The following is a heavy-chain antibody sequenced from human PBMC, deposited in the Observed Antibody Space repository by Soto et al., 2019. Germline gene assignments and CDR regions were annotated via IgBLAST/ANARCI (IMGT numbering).Heavy chain of an antibody. CDR2: IDPSDSYT. D-gene: IGHD5-18*01. J-gene: IGHJ6*02. CDR1: GYTFTSYY. Sequence: GESLKISCEGSGYTFTSYYITWARQLPGKGLEWMGRIDPSDSYTTYNPSFQGHVTISADKSIRTAYLQWSSLEAADSAMYYCSRFITAIVRKGMDVWGQGTPVTVSS. CDR3: SRFITAIVRKGMDV. V-gene: IGHV5-10-1*01.